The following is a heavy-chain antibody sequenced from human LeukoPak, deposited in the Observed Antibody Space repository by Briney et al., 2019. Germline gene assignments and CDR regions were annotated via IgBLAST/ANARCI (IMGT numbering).Heavy chain of an antibody. CDR2: ISGSGGST. Sequence: GGSLRLSYAASGFTFSSYAMSWVRQAPGKGLEWVSAISGSGGSTYYADSVKGRFTISRDNSKNTLYLQMNSLRAEDTAVYYCAKTTPFYCSSTSCHVGWFDPWGQGTLVTVSS. D-gene: IGHD2-2*01. CDR3: AKTTPFYCSSTSCHVGWFDP. J-gene: IGHJ5*02. V-gene: IGHV3-23*01. CDR1: GFTFSSYA.